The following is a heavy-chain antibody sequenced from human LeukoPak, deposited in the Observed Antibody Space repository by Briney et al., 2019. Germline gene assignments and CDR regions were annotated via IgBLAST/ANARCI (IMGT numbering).Heavy chain of an antibody. CDR2: INHSGST. CDR3: ARALGLRAFDI. Sequence: SEPLSLTCAVYGGSFSGYYWSWIRQPPGKGLEWIGEINHSGSTNYNPSLKSRVTISVDTSKNQFSLKLSSVTAADTAVYYCARALGLRAFDIWGQGTMVTVSS. J-gene: IGHJ3*02. D-gene: IGHD5/OR15-5a*01. CDR1: GGSFSGYY. V-gene: IGHV4-34*01.